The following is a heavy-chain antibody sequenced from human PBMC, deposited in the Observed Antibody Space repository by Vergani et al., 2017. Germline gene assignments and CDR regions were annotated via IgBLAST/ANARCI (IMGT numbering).Heavy chain of an antibody. CDR1: GGSISSYY. V-gene: IGHV4-59*01. J-gene: IGHJ5*02. CDR2: IYYSGST. CDR3: ATYSGYDSVGWFDP. Sequence: QVQLQESGPGLVKPSETLSLTCTVSGGSISSYYWSWIRQPPGKGLEWIGYIYYSGSTDYNPSLKSRVTISLDTSKKQFSLQLSSVTAADTAVYYCATYSGYDSVGWFDPWGQGTLVTVSS. D-gene: IGHD5-12*01.